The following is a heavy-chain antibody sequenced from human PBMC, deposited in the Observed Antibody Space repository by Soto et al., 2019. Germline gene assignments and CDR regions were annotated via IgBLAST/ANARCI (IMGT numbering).Heavy chain of an antibody. Sequence: EVQLVESGGGLVQPGGSLRLSCAASGFTFSDHHMDWFRQAPGKWLEWVGRTRNKTNSYTTEYAASVKGRFTISRDDSRNSLHLQMNSLKTEDTAVYHCARVVTCSGMDVWGQGATVTVSS. CDR3: ARVVTCSGMDV. V-gene: IGHV3-72*01. CDR2: TRNKTNSYTT. D-gene: IGHD5-18*01. CDR1: GFTFSDHH. J-gene: IGHJ6*02.